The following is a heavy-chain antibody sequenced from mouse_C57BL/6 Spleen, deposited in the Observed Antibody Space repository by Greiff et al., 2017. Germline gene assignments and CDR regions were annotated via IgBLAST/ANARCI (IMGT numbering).Heavy chain of an antibody. CDR3: ARGDYSRGLYAMDY. CDR1: GYAFSSSW. CDR2: IYPGDGDT. D-gene: IGHD2-12*01. V-gene: IGHV1-82*01. Sequence: QVQLQQSGPELVKPGASVKISCKASGYAFSSSWMNWVKQRPGKGLEWIGRIYPGDGDTNYNGKFKGKATLTADKSSSTAYMQLSSLTSEDSAVYFCARGDYSRGLYAMDYWGQGTSVTVSS. J-gene: IGHJ4*01.